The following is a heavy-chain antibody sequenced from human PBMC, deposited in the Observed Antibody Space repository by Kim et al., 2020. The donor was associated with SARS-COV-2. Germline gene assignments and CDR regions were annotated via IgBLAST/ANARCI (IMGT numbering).Heavy chain of an antibody. CDR3: ARDRVVAAGLDYFDY. V-gene: IGHV1-3*01. Sequence: ASVKVSCKASGYTFTSYAMHWVRQAPGQRLEWMGWINAGNGNTKYSQKFQGRVTITRDTSASTAYMELSSLRSEDTAVYYCARDRVVAAGLDYFDYWGQGTLVTVSS. CDR2: INAGNGNT. D-gene: IGHD1-26*01. J-gene: IGHJ4*02. CDR1: GYTFTSYA.